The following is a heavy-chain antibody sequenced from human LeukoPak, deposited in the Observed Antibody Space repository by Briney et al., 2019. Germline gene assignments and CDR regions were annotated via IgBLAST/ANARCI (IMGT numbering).Heavy chain of an antibody. CDR3: ARATEFTFGGVIDYTIDY. D-gene: IGHD3-16*02. CDR2: INPSGGST. V-gene: IGHV1-46*01. Sequence: ASVKVSCKASGYTFTSYYMHWVRQAPGQGLEWMGIINPSGGSTSYAQKFQGRVTMTRDTSTSTVYMELSSLRSEDTAVYYCARATEFTFGGVIDYTIDYWGQGTLVTVSS. J-gene: IGHJ4*02. CDR1: GYTFTSYY.